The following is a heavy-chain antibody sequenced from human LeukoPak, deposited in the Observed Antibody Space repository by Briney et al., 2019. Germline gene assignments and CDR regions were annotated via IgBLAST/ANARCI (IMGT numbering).Heavy chain of an antibody. J-gene: IGHJ4*02. CDR1: GGSFSGYY. CDR3: AREGRVSYAY. CDR2: INHSGST. V-gene: IGHV4-34*01. D-gene: IGHD3-16*01. Sequence: PSETLSLTCAVYGGSFSGYYWSWIRQPPGKGLEWIGEINHSGSTNYNPSLKSRVTIPVDTSKNQFSLKLSSVTAADTAVYYCAREGRVSYAYWGQGTLVTVSS.